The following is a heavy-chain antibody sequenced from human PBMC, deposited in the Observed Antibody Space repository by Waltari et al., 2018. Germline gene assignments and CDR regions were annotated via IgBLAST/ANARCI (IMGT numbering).Heavy chain of an antibody. D-gene: IGHD5-12*01. CDR3: ARDGGWLRLHYYGMDV. CDR1: GYTFTSYA. CDR2: INAGNGNT. V-gene: IGHV1-3*01. J-gene: IGHJ6*02. Sequence: QVQLVQSGAEVKKPGASVKVSCKASGYTFTSYAMHWVRQAPGQRLEWMGWINAGNGNTKDSQKFQGRGTITRDTSASTAYMELSSLRSEDTAVYYCARDGGWLRLHYYGMDVWGQGTTVTVSS.